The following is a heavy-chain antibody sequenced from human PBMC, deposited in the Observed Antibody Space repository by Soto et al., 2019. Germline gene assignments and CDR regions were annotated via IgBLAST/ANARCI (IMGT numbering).Heavy chain of an antibody. V-gene: IGHV3-21*01. D-gene: IGHD2-15*01. CDR1: GFTFSSYS. J-gene: IGHJ4*02. Sequence: EVQLVESGGGLVKPGGSLRLSCAASGFTFSSYSMNWVRQAPGKGLEWVSSISSSSRYIYYADSVKGRFTISRDNAKNSLYLQMNSLRAEDTAVYYCAREDVVVAATGGSDYWGQGTLVTVSS. CDR3: AREDVVVAATGGSDY. CDR2: ISSSSRYI.